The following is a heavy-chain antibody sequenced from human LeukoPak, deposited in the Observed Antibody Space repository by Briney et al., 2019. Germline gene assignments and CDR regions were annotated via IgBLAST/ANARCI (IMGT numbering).Heavy chain of an antibody. CDR2: VYHRETT. Sequence: SETLSLICTVTGVSIASGVYYWSWIRQSPGKGLEWLGYVYHRETTYYDPSLKSRISMSIDTSNNQFSLKLASVTAADTAVFYCARTFDFRAPRATDVWGKGTTAIVSS. J-gene: IGHJ6*04. D-gene: IGHD3-9*01. V-gene: IGHV4-30-2*06. CDR1: GVSIASGVYY. CDR3: ARTFDFRAPRATDV.